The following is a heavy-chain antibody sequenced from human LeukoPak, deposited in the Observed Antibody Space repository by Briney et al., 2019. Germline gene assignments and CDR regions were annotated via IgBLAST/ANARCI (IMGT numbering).Heavy chain of an antibody. Sequence: ASVKVSCKASGYTFTGYYMHWVRQAPGQGLEWMGWINPNSGGTNYAQKFQGWVTMTRDTSNSTAYMELSRLRSDDTAVYYCAREGVVVVAADYYYYGMDVWGQGTTVTVSS. CDR1: GYTFTGYY. D-gene: IGHD2-15*01. V-gene: IGHV1-2*04. J-gene: IGHJ6*02. CDR2: INPNSGGT. CDR3: AREGVVVVAADYYYYGMDV.